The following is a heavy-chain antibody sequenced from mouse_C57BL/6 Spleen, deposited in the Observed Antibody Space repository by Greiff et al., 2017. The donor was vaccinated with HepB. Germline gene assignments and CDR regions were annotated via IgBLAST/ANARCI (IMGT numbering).Heavy chain of an antibody. CDR3: ARGYSFDY. V-gene: IGHV1-54*01. CDR1: GYAFTNYL. J-gene: IGHJ2*01. CDR2: INPGSGGT. D-gene: IGHD2-12*01. Sequence: QVQLQQSGAELVRPGTSVKVSCKASGYAFTNYLIEWVKQRPGQGLEWIGVINPGSGGTNYNEKFKGKATLTADKSSSTAYMQLSSLTSEDSAVYFCARGYSFDYWGQGTTLTVSS.